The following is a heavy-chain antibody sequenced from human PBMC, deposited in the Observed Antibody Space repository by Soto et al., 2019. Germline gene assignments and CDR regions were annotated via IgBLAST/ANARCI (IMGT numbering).Heavy chain of an antibody. CDR1: GYTFTSYA. D-gene: IGHD3-10*01. V-gene: IGHV1-3*01. J-gene: IGHJ6*02. Sequence: ASVKVSCKASGYTFTSYAMHWVRQAPGQRLEWMGWINAGNGNTKYSQKFQGRVTITRDTSASTAYMELNSLRVEDTAIYYCAKVPGEGSGTWAGLGMDVWGQGTTVTVSS. CDR2: INAGNGNT. CDR3: AKVPGEGSGTWAGLGMDV.